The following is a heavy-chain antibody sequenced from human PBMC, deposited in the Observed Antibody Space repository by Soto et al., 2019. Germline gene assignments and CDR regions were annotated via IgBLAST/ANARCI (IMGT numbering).Heavy chain of an antibody. D-gene: IGHD4-17*01. Sequence: GGSLRLSCAASGFTFSSYGMHWVRQAPGKGLEWVAVISYDGSNKYYADSVKGRFTISRDNSKNTLYLQMNSLRAEDTAVYYSAKVTYGDYATDAFDIWGQGTMVTVS. CDR1: GFTFSSYG. J-gene: IGHJ3*02. CDR2: ISYDGSNK. CDR3: AKVTYGDYATDAFDI. V-gene: IGHV3-30*18.